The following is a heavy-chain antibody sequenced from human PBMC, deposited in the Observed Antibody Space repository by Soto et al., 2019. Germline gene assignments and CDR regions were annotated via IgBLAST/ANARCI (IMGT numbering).Heavy chain of an antibody. V-gene: IGHV3-11*01. J-gene: IGHJ3*02. Sequence: GGSLRLSCAASGFTFSDYYMTWIRQAPGKGLEWVSYISSSGTGIYYPDSVKGRFTISRDNAKNSLYLQMSSLRAEDTAVYYCARAYSDDFDIWGQVTVVTVSS. D-gene: IGHD2-15*01. CDR3: ARAYSDDFDI. CDR2: ISSSGTGI. CDR1: GFTFSDYY.